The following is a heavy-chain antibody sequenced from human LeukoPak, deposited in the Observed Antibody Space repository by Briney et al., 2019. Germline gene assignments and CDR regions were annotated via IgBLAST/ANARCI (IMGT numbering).Heavy chain of an antibody. CDR2: IYQSGST. J-gene: IGHJ4*02. D-gene: IGHD4-17*01. Sequence: SETLSLTCAVSAYSISGGYYWGWIRQPPGKGLEWIGSIYQSGSTYYNPSLKSRVTISVDTSKNQFSLKLSSVTAADTAVYYCARVGYYGDPPLDYWSQGSLVTVSS. CDR1: AYSISGGYY. V-gene: IGHV4-38-2*01. CDR3: ARVGYYGDPPLDY.